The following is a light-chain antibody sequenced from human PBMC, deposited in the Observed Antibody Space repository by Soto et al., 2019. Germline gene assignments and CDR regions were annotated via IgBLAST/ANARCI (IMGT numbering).Light chain of an antibody. Sequence: DIVFTQSPATLSLSPGERPTLSCRASQSVSSYLAWYQHKPGQAPRLLSYDASNRATGIPARFSASGSGTDFTLTISSLEPEDFEVYYCQHRSSWPRTFGQGTKVDIK. CDR2: DAS. CDR3: QHRSSWPRT. CDR1: QSVSSY. J-gene: IGKJ2*02. V-gene: IGKV3-11*01.